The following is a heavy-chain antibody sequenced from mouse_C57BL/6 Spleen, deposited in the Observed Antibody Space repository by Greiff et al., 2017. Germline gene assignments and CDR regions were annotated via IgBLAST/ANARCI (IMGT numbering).Heavy chain of an antibody. CDR1: GYAFSSYW. J-gene: IGHJ1*03. V-gene: IGHV1-80*01. Sequence: VKLQESGAELVKPGASVKISCKASGYAFSSYWMNWVKQRPGKGLEWIGQIYPGDGDTNYNGKFKGKATLTADKSSSTAYMQLSSLTSEDSAVYFCASTVVEEDWYFDVWGTGTTVTVSS. CDR3: ASTVVEEDWYFDV. D-gene: IGHD1-1*01. CDR2: IYPGDGDT.